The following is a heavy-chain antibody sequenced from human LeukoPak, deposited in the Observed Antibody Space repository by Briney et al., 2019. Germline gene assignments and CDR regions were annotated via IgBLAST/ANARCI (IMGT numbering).Heavy chain of an antibody. V-gene: IGHV3-7*01. Sequence: PGGSLRLSCAASGFTFSTFWMTWVRQVPGKGLEWVANINRDGSQTYYVDSVKGRFTISRDNAQNSLYLQMSSLRAEDTAVYYCARPGLERRSLYYYYYGMDVWGQGTTVTVSS. CDR2: INRDGSQT. CDR3: ARPGLERRSLYYYYYGMDV. J-gene: IGHJ6*02. D-gene: IGHD1-1*01. CDR1: GFTFSTFW.